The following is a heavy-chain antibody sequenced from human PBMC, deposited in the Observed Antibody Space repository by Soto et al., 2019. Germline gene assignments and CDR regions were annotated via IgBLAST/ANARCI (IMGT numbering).Heavy chain of an antibody. D-gene: IGHD5-12*01. CDR1: GFTFSNYA. CDR2: IIETGGIT. CDR3: AKDTYASYVNIVAADAFDI. J-gene: IGHJ3*02. Sequence: VGSLRLSCAASGFTFSNYAMSWVRQAPGKGLEWVSSIIETGGITNYADSVKGRFTISRDNSKNTLYLQMNSLRAEDTAVYYCAKDTYASYVNIVAADAFDIWGQGTMVTVSS. V-gene: IGHV3-23*01.